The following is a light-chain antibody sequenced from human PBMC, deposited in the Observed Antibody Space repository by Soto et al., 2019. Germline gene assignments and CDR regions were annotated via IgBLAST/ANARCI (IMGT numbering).Light chain of an antibody. V-gene: IGKV1-39*01. CDR3: QQSYSTPPIT. J-gene: IGKJ3*01. Sequence: DFQMTQSPSSLSASVGDTVTITCRASQDIGTFLNWYQQKPGKAPKLLIYAASDLLSGVSSRFSGSGSGTDFTFTISSLQPEDFATYYCQQSYSTPPITFGPGTKVDMK. CDR2: AAS. CDR1: QDIGTF.